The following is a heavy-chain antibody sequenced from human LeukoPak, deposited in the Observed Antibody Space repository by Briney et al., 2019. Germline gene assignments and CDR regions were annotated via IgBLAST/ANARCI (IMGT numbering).Heavy chain of an antibody. V-gene: IGHV3-23*01. J-gene: IGHJ4*02. Sequence: PGGSLRLSCAASGFTFSSYAMSWVRQAPGKGLEWVSAISGSGGSTYYADSVKGRFAISRDNSKNTLYLQMNSLRAEDTAVYYCARVHRGIAAAGENYWGQGTLVTVSS. D-gene: IGHD6-13*01. CDR2: ISGSGGST. CDR3: ARVHRGIAAAGENY. CDR1: GFTFSSYA.